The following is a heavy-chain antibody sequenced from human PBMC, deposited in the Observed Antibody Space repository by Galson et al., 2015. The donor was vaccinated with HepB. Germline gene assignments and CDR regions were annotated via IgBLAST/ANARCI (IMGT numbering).Heavy chain of an antibody. J-gene: IGHJ5*02. CDR3: AKDTVWFGNSITHNWFDP. V-gene: IGHV3-9*01. D-gene: IGHD3-10*01. CDR2: ITWNSGNI. Sequence: SLRLSCAASGFTFGDYAMHWVRQPPGEGLEWVSGITWNSGNIDYADSVKGRFTISRDNAKNSLYLQMNSLTTEDTAVYYCAKDTVWFGNSITHNWFDPWGQGTLVTVSS. CDR1: GFTFGDYA.